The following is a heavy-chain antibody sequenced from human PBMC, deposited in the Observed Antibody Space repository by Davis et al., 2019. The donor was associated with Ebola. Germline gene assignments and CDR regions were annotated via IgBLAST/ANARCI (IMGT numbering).Heavy chain of an antibody. CDR3: ARDYYDSSGYLWYFDL. CDR2: IYHGGNT. V-gene: IGHV4-4*02. D-gene: IGHD3-22*01. J-gene: IGHJ2*01. Sequence: WVRQAPGKGLEWIGEIYHGGNTNYNPSLKSRVTISVDKSKNQFSLKLSSVTAADTAVYYCARDYYDSSGYLWYFDLWGRGTLVTVSS.